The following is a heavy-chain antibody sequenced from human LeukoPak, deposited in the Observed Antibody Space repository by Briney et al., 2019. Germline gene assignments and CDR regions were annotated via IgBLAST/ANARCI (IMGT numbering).Heavy chain of an antibody. Sequence: GESLKISCKGPGYSFSNYWLGWVRQMPGKGLEWMGVIQPDDSDSRYSPSFQGRFTMSADKSINTIYLQWSSLKASDTAMYYCARGYCGDSCFFDYWGQGTLVTVSS. CDR1: GYSFSNYW. CDR2: IQPDDSDS. D-gene: IGHD2-21*01. J-gene: IGHJ4*02. V-gene: IGHV5-51*06. CDR3: ARGYCGDSCFFDY.